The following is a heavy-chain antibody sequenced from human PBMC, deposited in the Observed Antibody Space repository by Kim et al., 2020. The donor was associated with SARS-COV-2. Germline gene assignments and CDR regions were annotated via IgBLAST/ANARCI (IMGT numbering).Heavy chain of an antibody. J-gene: IGHJ4*02. V-gene: IGHV4-31*03. CDR2: IYYSGST. CDR3: ARDRTPLSSGWPRGFDY. D-gene: IGHD6-19*01. Sequence: SETLSLTCTVSGGSISSGGYYWSWIRQHPGKGLEWIGYIYYSGSTYYNPSLKSRVTISVDTSKNQFSLKLSSVTAAATAVYYCARDRTPLSSGWPRGFDYCGQGTLVTVSS. CDR1: GGSISSGGYY.